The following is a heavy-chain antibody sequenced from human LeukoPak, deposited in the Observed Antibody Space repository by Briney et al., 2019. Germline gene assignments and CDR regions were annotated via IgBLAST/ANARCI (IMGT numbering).Heavy chain of an antibody. J-gene: IGHJ4*02. V-gene: IGHV4-39*01. CDR2: IYYRGST. D-gene: IGHD6-13*01. CDR3: ARHTSAAGTGY. Sequence: SETLSLTCTVSGGSISSISYYWGWIRQPPGKGLEWIGSIYYRGSTYYNPSLKSRVTISVDTSKNQFSLKLSSVTAADTAVYYCARHTSAAGTGYWGQGTLVTVSS. CDR1: GGSISSISYY.